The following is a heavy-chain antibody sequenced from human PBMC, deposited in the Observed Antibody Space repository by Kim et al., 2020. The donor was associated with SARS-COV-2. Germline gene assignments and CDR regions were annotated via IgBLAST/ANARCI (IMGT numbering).Heavy chain of an antibody. D-gene: IGHD6-19*01. V-gene: IGHV7-4-1*02. J-gene: IGHJ6*03. CDR1: GYTFTSYA. Sequence: ASVKVSCKASGYTFTSYAMNWVRQAPGQGLEWMGWINTNTGNPTYAQGFTGRSVFSLDTSVSTAYLQISSLKAEDTAVYYCARDSSGWNPYYYYYYMDVWGKGTTVTVSS. CDR2: INTNTGNP. CDR3: ARDSSGWNPYYYYYYMDV.